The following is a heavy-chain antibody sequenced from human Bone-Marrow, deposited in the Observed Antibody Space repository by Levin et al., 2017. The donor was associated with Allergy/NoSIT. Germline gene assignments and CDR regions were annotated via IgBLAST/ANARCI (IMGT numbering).Heavy chain of an antibody. V-gene: IGHV3-23*01. CDR2: ISDSGDST. J-gene: IGHJ5*01. Sequence: GESLKISCAASGFAFRSYSMSWVRQAPGKGLEWVSAISDSGDSTYYADSVKGRFTISRDNSKNTLYLQMNSLRAEDTAVYYCAKAAGVVVVVSGWFDSWGQGTLVTVSS. D-gene: IGHD2-15*01. CDR1: GFAFRSYS. CDR3: AKAAGVVVVVSGWFDS.